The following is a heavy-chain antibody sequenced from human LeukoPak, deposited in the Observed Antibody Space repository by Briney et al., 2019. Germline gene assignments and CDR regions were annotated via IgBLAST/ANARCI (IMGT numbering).Heavy chain of an antibody. J-gene: IGHJ4*02. Sequence: GASVKVSCKSSGYXFTNYYIHWVRQAPGQGLDWMGIIDPSVGSTSHAQKFQGRVSMPRDTSTSTVYMELSSLTSEDTAVYYCARARCSGGSCLSPDFDYWGQGTLVTVSS. CDR1: GYXFTNYY. D-gene: IGHD2-15*01. CDR3: ARARCSGGSCLSPDFDY. V-gene: IGHV1-46*01. CDR2: IDPSVGST.